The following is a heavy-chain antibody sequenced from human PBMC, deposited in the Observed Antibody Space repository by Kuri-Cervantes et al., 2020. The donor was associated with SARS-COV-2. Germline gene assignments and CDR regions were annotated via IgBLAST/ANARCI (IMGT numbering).Heavy chain of an antibody. J-gene: IGHJ3*02. V-gene: IGHV3-30*02. D-gene: IGHD6-19*01. CDR1: GFTFSFFG. CDR2: IQHDGNNK. Sequence: GESLKISCAASGFTFSFFGMHWVRQAPGKGLEWVALIQHDGNNKYYADSVKGRFTISRDNSKNTLYLQMNSLRAEDTAVYYCARDLRSGWFEGAFDIWGRGTMVTVSS. CDR3: ARDLRSGWFEGAFDI.